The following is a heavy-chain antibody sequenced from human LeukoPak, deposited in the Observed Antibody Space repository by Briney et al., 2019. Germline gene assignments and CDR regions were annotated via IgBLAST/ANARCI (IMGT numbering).Heavy chain of an antibody. CDR2: FDPEDGET. CDR1: GYTLTELS. CDR3: ATATMVRGVRSWFDP. Sequence: GASAKVSSKVSGYTLTELSMHWLRQAPGKGLEWMGGFDPEDGETIYSQKFQGRVTMTEDTSTDTAYMELSSLRSEDTAVYYCATATMVRGVRSWFDPWGQGTLVTVSS. J-gene: IGHJ5*02. V-gene: IGHV1-24*01. D-gene: IGHD3-10*01.